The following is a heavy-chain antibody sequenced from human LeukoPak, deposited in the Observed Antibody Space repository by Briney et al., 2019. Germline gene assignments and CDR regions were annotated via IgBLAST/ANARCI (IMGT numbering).Heavy chain of an antibody. CDR1: GYTXSDYY. J-gene: IGHJ3*02. Sequence: GASVKVSCKASGYTXSDYYMHWVRQAPGQGLEWLGWINPNSGGTNYAQKFQGRVTMTRDTPISTAYMELSRLRSDDTAVYYCARPLNYYDSSGSYIGAFDIWGQGTMVTVSS. CDR3: ARPLNYYDSSGSYIGAFDI. CDR2: INPNSGGT. V-gene: IGHV1-2*02. D-gene: IGHD3-22*01.